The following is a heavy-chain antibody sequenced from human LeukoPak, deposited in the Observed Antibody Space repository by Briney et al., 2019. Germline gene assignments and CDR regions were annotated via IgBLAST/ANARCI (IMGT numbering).Heavy chain of an antibody. V-gene: IGHV3-30*03. CDR1: GFTFSSYG. CDR3: AREKFDS. J-gene: IGHJ5*01. Sequence: PGGSLRLSCAASGFTFSSYGVHWVRQAPGKGLEWVAVVSYEGTIKYYSDSAKGRFTISRDNSNSLISLQMNNLTTEDTAAYYCAREKFDSWGQGTLVTVSP. CDR2: VSYEGTIK.